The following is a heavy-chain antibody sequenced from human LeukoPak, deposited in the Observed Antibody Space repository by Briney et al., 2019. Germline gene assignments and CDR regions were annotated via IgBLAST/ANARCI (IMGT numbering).Heavy chain of an antibody. V-gene: IGHV4-61*02. CDR3: ARSPPSSSPDYYDSSGYLYYFDY. D-gene: IGHD3-22*01. CDR2: IYTSGST. J-gene: IGHJ4*02. CDR1: GGSISSGSYY. Sequence: PSETLSLTCTVSGGSISSGSYYWSWIRQPAGKGLEWIGRIYTSGSTNYNPSLKSRVTISVDTSKNQFSLKLSSVTAADTAVYYCARSPPSSSPDYYDSSGYLYYFDYWGQGTLVTVSS.